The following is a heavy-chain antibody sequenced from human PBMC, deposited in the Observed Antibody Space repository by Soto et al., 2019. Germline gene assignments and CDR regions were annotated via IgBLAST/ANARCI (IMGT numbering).Heavy chain of an antibody. D-gene: IGHD3-9*01. V-gene: IGHV3-23*01. CDR2: INGGGGTT. Sequence: EVQLLESGGHLIQPGESLRLSCAASGFSFSGYTMNWVRQAQGKGLEWISGINGGGGTTYYADSVNGRFTISRDDSKNILYLQTNSQRAEDTAIYYCAKDRHPDGIWTFDYWGRGTLVTVSS. CDR1: GFSFSGYT. CDR3: AKDRHPDGIWTFDY. J-gene: IGHJ4*02.